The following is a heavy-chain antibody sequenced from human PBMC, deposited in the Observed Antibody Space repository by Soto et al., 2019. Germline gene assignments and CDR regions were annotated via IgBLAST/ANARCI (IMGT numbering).Heavy chain of an antibody. CDR1: GFTVSSNY. J-gene: IGHJ4*02. Sequence: GGSLRLSCAASGFTVSSNYMSWVRQAPGKGLEWVSVIYSGGSTHYADSVKGRFTISRDNSKNTLYLQMNSLRAEDTAVYYCAREPWTYCTNGVCYTIDYWGQGTLVTVSS. CDR2: IYSGGST. D-gene: IGHD2-8*01. V-gene: IGHV3-66*01. CDR3: AREPWTYCTNGVCYTIDY.